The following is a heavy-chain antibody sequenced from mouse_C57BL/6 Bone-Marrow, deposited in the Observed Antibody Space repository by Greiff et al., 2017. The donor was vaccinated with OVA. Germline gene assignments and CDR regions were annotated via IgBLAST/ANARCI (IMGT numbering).Heavy chain of an antibody. CDR1: GYTFTDYE. V-gene: IGHV1-15*01. D-gene: IGHD3-2*02. CDR3: TRAGAAQALYYAMDY. Sequence: QVQLQQSGAELVRPGASVTLSCKASGYTFTDYEMHWVKQTPVHGLEWIGAIDPETGGTAYNQKFKGKAILTADKSSSTAYMELRSLTSEDSAVYYCTRAGAAQALYYAMDYWGQGTSVTVSS. CDR2: IDPETGGT. J-gene: IGHJ4*01.